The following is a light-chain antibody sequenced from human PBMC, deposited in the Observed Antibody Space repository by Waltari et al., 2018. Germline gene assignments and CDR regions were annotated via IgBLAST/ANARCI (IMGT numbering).Light chain of an antibody. CDR3: QAWDSSVV. J-gene: IGLJ2*01. Sequence: SYELTQSPSVSVSPGQTASITCSGAKLGDKYACWYQQRPGQSPVLVIYQDTKRPSGIPDRVSGSNSGNTATLTISGTQAMDEADYYCQAWDSSVVFGGGTKLTVL. CDR1: KLGDKY. V-gene: IGLV3-1*01. CDR2: QDT.